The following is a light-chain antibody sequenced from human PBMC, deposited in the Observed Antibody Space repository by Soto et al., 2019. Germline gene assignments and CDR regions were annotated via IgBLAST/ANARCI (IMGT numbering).Light chain of an antibody. V-gene: IGLV2-14*03. Sequence: QSVLTQPASLSVSPGQSILISCTGTNSDVGGYNYVSWYQHNPGKAPQLMRNDVNNRPSGVSNRFSGSKSGNAASLTISGLQAEDEADYFCKSYTSSSTYVFGTGTKVTVL. CDR2: DVN. CDR3: KSYTSSSTYV. CDR1: NSDVGGYNY. J-gene: IGLJ1*01.